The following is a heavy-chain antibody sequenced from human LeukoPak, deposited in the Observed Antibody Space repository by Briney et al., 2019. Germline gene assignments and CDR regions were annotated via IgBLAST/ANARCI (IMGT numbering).Heavy chain of an antibody. D-gene: IGHD3-10*01. CDR1: GFTFSSYA. CDR3: ARTSMVRDPYGMDV. CDR2: ISYDGSNK. V-gene: IGHV3-30*04. J-gene: IGHJ6*02. Sequence: GGSLRLSCAASGFTFSSYAMHWVRQAPGKGLEWVAVISYDGSNKYYADSVKGRFTISRDNSKNTLYLQMNRLRAEDTAVYYCARTSMVRDPYGMDVWGQGTTVTVSS.